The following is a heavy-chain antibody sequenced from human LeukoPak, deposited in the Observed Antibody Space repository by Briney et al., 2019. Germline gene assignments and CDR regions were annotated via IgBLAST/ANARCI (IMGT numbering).Heavy chain of an antibody. Sequence: GGSLRLSCVASGFTFSCYAMSWVRQAAGKGLEWVSAISGSGGSTYYAASVKGRFTNSRDNSKNTLYLQMNSLRAEDTAVYYCAKEGRGSYWGQGTMVTVSS. CDR3: AKEGRGSY. V-gene: IGHV3-23*01. J-gene: IGHJ4*03. D-gene: IGHD1-26*01. CDR2: ISGSGGST. CDR1: GFTFSCYA.